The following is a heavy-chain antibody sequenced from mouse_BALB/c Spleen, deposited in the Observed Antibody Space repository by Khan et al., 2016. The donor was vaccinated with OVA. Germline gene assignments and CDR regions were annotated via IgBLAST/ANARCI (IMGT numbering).Heavy chain of an antibody. V-gene: IGHV1-18*01. CDR2: VNPNNGGT. CDR1: GYSFTGYY. D-gene: IGHD1-1*01. Sequence: VQLQQSGPDLVKPGASVKISCKASGYSFTGYYIHWVKQSHGKSLEWIGRVNPNNGGTSYNQKFKGKAILTVDKSSNPAYMDLRSLTSEDPAVYSCAMYHGYVEVWGAGTTVTVSS. J-gene: IGHJ1*01. CDR3: AMYHGYVEV.